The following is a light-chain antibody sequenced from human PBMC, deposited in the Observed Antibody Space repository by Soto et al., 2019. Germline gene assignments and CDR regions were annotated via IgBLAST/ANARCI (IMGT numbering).Light chain of an antibody. J-gene: IGKJ5*01. CDR2: MTS. CDR3: QQRHNWIT. Sequence: DIVMTQSPVSLPVTPGEPASISCRSSQSLLHKNGNSYLDWFLQKPGQSPQLLIYMTSKRAPGVPDRFSGSGFGTDFTLTISSLEPEDFAVYCCQQRHNWITFGQGTRLEIK. V-gene: IGKV2-28*01. CDR1: QSLLHKNGNSY.